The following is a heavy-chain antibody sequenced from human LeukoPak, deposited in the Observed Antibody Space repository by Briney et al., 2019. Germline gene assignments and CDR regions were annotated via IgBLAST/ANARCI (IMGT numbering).Heavy chain of an antibody. V-gene: IGHV3-30*03. CDR2: ISYDGSNK. CDR1: GFTFSSYG. Sequence: GGSLRLSCAASGFTFSSYGMHWVRQAPGKGLEWVAVISYDGSNKYYADSVKGRFTISRDNSKNTLYLQMNSLKTEDTAVYYCTRDSYFAVTVTFDYWGQGTLLTVSS. J-gene: IGHJ4*02. D-gene: IGHD6-19*01. CDR3: TRDSYFAVTVTFDY.